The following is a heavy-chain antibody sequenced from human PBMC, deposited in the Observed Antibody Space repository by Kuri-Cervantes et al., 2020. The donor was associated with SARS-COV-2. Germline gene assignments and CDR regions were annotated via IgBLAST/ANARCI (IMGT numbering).Heavy chain of an antibody. Sequence: GSLRLSCTVSGGTISSYYWSWIRQPPGKGLEWIGYIYYSGSTNYNTSLKSRVTISVDTSKNQFSLKLRSVTAADTAVDYCAIHGSVGVGLWVIQLWDRPYFDYWGQGTLVTVSS. CDR3: AIHGSVGVGLWVIQLWDRPYFDY. CDR2: IYYSGST. CDR1: GGTISSYY. J-gene: IGHJ4*02. D-gene: IGHD5-18*01. V-gene: IGHV4-59*01.